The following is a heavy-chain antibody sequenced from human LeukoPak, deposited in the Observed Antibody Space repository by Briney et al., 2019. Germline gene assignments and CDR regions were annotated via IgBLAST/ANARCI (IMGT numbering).Heavy chain of an antibody. CDR1: GGSISSYS. V-gene: IGHV4-4*07. CDR3: ASRDANTAAAFDI. J-gene: IGHJ3*02. D-gene: IGHD2-21*02. CDR2: MYTSGIT. Sequence: PSETLSLTRTVSGGSISSYSWSWIRQPAGKGLEWIGHMYTSGITNYNPSLKSRVTMSVDTSKKQFSLKLSSVTAADTAVYYCASRDANTAAAFDIWGQGTMLTVSS.